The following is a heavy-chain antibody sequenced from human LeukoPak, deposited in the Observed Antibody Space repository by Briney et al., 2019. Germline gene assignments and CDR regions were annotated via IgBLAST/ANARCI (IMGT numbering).Heavy chain of an antibody. CDR1: GGTISRYY. D-gene: IGHD1-26*01. Sequence: KSSQTLSLTRTVSGGTISRYYCGWIRQPPEKGLEWIAYIDYSGSTNYNPSLKSRLAISLDASKNQYSLKLSSVTAADTAVYYCARGRRRDRLHAFDIWGQGTMVTVSS. CDR3: ARGRRRDRLHAFDI. J-gene: IGHJ3*02. CDR2: IDYSGST. V-gene: IGHV4-59*01.